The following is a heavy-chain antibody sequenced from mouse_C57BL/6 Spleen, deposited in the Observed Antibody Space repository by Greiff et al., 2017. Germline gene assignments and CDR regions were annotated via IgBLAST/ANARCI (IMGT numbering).Heavy chain of an antibody. CDR1: GYTFTSYW. CDR2: INPSNGGT. Sequence: VQLQQPGTELVKPGASVKLSCKASGYTFTSYWMHWVKQRPGQGLEWIGNINPSNGGTNYNEKFKSKATLTVDKSSSTAYMQLSSLTSEDSAVYYCARYPSLYGNYVVMDYWGQGTSVTVSS. V-gene: IGHV1-53*01. J-gene: IGHJ4*01. CDR3: ARYPSLYGNYVVMDY. D-gene: IGHD2-1*01.